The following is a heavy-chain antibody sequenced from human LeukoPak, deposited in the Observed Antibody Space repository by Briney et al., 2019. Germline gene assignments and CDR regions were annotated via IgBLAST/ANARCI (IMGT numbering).Heavy chain of an antibody. J-gene: IGHJ4*02. CDR1: GFTFSNYA. CDR3: AKDSAKKYDDY. D-gene: IGHD2/OR15-2a*01. CDR2: ISGSGSST. V-gene: IGHV3-23*01. Sequence: GGSLRLSCAASGFTFSNYAMHWVRQAPGKGLEWVSGISGSGSSTNYADSVKGRFTISRDNSKNTLYLQMNSLRAEDTAVYYCAKDSAKKYDDYWGQGTLVTVSS.